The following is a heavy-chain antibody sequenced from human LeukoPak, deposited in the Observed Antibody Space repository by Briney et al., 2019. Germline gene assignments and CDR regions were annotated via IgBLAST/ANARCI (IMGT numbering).Heavy chain of an antibody. CDR1: GFTFSSYA. J-gene: IGHJ6*03. CDR2: ISGSGGST. CDR3: AKGQSGSYRFNYYYYMDV. V-gene: IGHV3-23*01. D-gene: IGHD1-26*01. Sequence: GSLRLSCAASGFTFSSYAMSWVRQAPGKGLEWVSAISGSGGSTYYADSVKGRFTISRDNSKNTLYLRMNSLRAEDTAVYYCAKGQSGSYRFNYYYYMDVWGKGTTVTVSS.